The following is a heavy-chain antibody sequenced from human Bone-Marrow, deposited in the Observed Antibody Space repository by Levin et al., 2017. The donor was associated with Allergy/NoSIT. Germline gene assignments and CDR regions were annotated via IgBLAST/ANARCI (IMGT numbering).Heavy chain of an antibody. CDR1: GFTFGSFW. D-gene: IGHD3-16*01. J-gene: IGHJ6*03. CDR2: IKDDGSET. V-gene: IGHV3-7*03. CDR3: ARQYGYYYYYLDV. Sequence: GGSLRLSCSASGFTFGSFWMNWVRQAPGKGLEWVATIKDDGSETFYGDSVKGRFSISRDNVENSVSLHMNSLRAEDTAVYYCARQYGYYYYYLDVWGKGTTVAVSS.